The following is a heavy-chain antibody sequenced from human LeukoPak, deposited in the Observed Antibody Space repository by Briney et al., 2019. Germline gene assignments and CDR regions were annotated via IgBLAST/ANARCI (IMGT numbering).Heavy chain of an antibody. D-gene: IGHD2-15*01. Sequence: GASVKVSCKASGYTFTSYYVHWVRQAPGQGLEWMEIISPSGASTSYAQKFQGRVTMTRDMSTSTVYMELSSLISEDTAVYYCARGSSRGPRDAFDFWGQGTMVTLSS. CDR2: ISPSGAST. J-gene: IGHJ3*01. CDR3: ARGSSRGPRDAFDF. V-gene: IGHV1-46*01. CDR1: GYTFTSYY.